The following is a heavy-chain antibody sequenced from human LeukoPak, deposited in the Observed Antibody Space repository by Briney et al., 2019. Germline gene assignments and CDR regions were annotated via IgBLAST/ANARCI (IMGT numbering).Heavy chain of an antibody. CDR1: GFTFSSYA. V-gene: IGHV3-23*01. CDR2: IRNSGDLT. J-gene: IGHJ4*02. CDR3: AKGYDSEY. D-gene: IGHD3-22*01. Sequence: GGSLRLSCAASGFTFSSYAMHWVRQAPGKGLEWVSAIRNSGDLTYYLDSVRGRFTISRDNSKNTLFLQMNSLRAEDTAVYYCAKGYDSEYWDQGTLVTVSS.